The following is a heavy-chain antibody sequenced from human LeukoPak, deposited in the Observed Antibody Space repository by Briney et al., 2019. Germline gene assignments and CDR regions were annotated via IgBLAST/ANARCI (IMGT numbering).Heavy chain of an antibody. J-gene: IGHJ5*02. CDR2: IYTSGST. Sequence: SETLSLTCTVSGGSISSYYWSWIRQPAGKGLEWIGRIYTSGSTNYNPSLKSRVTMSVDTSKNQSSLKLSSVTAADTAVYYCARDGRIAAARGLNWFDPWGQGTLVTVSS. D-gene: IGHD6-13*01. CDR3: ARDGRIAAARGLNWFDP. CDR1: GGSISSYY. V-gene: IGHV4-4*07.